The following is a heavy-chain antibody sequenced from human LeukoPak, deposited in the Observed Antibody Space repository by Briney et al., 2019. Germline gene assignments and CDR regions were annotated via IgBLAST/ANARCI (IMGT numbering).Heavy chain of an antibody. CDR2: IYYSGST. J-gene: IGHJ4*02. V-gene: IGHV4-39*01. Sequence: SETLSLTCTVSGGSISSSSYYWGWIRQPPEKGLEWIGSIYYSGSTYYNPSLKSRVTISVDTSKNQFSLKLSSVTAADTAVYYCARLLRRGYSLNFDYWGQGTLVTVSS. CDR1: GGSISSSSYY. D-gene: IGHD5-12*01. CDR3: ARLLRRGYSLNFDY.